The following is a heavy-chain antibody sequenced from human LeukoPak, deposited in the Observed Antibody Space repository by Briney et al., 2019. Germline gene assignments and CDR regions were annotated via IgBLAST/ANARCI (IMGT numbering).Heavy chain of an antibody. CDR3: ARGPHTPHIVVVVAEVSHPDYGMDV. CDR2: INHSGST. CDR1: GGSISSSSYY. J-gene: IGHJ6*02. V-gene: IGHV4-39*07. D-gene: IGHD2-15*01. Sequence: SETLSLTCTVSGGSISSSSYYWSWIRQPPGKGLEWIGEINHSGSTNYNPSLKSRVTISVDTSKNQFSLKLSSVTAADTAVYYCARGPHTPHIVVVVAEVSHPDYGMDVWGQGTTVTVSS.